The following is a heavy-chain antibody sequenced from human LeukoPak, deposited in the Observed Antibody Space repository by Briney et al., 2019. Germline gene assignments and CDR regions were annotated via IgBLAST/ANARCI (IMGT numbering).Heavy chain of an antibody. CDR3: AKGSTVTTLFDY. V-gene: IGHV3-9*01. D-gene: IGHD4-17*01. Sequence: GGSLRLSCAAYGFTFDDYAMHWVRQAPGKGLEWVSGISWNSGSIGYADSVKGRFTTSRDNAKNSLYLQMNSLRAEDTALYYCAKGSTVTTLFDYWGQGTLVTVSS. J-gene: IGHJ4*02. CDR2: ISWNSGSI. CDR1: GFTFDDYA.